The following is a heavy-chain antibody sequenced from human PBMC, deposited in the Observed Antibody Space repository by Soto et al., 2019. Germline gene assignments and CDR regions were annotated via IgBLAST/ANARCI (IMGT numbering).Heavy chain of an antibody. CDR2: INPVNGNT. CDR3: ASAQSSLLGDSDY. V-gene: IGHV1-18*01. CDR1: GYSFTSYC. J-gene: IGHJ4*02. D-gene: IGHD4-17*01. Sequence: QVQLLQSGAEVKKPGASLKVSCRTSGYSFTSYCISWVRQAPGQGLEWLAWINPVNGNTKFAPNSQGRVTMPTDTSSSTAYMELRGLRSDDTAIYCCASAQSSLLGDSDYWGQGTLVAVSS.